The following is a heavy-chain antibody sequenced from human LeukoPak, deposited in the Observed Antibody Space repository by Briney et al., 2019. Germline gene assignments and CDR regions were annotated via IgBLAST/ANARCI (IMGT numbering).Heavy chain of an antibody. CDR2: ISGSGGTT. V-gene: IGHV3-23*01. Sequence: PGGSLRLSCAASGFTFSSYAMSWVRQAPGKGLEWVSAISGSGGTTYYADSVKGRFTISRDNSKNTLYLQMNSLRAEDTAVYYCAKFALQYCSGGSCHPFDYWGQGTLVTVPS. J-gene: IGHJ4*02. D-gene: IGHD2-15*01. CDR1: GFTFSSYA. CDR3: AKFALQYCSGGSCHPFDY.